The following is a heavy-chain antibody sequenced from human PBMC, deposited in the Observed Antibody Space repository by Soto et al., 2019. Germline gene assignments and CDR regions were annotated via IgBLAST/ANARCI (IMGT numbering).Heavy chain of an antibody. CDR1: GYTFTSYG. Sequence: ASVKVSCKASGYTFTSYGISWVRQGPGQGLEWMGWISAYNGNTNYAQKLQGRVTMTTDTSTSTAYMELRSLRSDDTAVYYCARDAVEMATSNYFDYWGQGTLVTVSS. V-gene: IGHV1-18*04. CDR2: ISAYNGNT. J-gene: IGHJ4*02. CDR3: ARDAVEMATSNYFDY.